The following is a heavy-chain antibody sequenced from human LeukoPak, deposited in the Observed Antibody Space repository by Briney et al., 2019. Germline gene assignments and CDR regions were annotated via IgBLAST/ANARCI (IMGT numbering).Heavy chain of an antibody. V-gene: IGHV4-61*02. CDR3: ARLNYGSCLDY. J-gene: IGHJ4*02. D-gene: IGHD1-26*01. CDR1: GGSISSGSYY. CDR2: IYTSGST. Sequence: PSQTLSLTCTVSGGSISSGSYYWSWIRQPAGKGLEWIGRIYTSGSTNYNPSLKSRVTISVDTSKNQFSLKLSSVTAADTAVYYCARLNYGSCLDYWGQGTLVTVSS.